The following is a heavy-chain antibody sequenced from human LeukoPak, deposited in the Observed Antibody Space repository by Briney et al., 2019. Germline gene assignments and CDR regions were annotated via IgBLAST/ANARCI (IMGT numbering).Heavy chain of an antibody. CDR1: GFTFSSYW. Sequence: PGGSPRLSCAASGFTFSSYWMHWVRQAPGKGLVWVSRINSDGSSTSYADSVKGRVTISRDNAKNTLYLQMNSLRAEDTAVYYCARGGYYYDSSGYYPGDYWGQGTLVTVSS. V-gene: IGHV3-74*01. CDR3: ARGGYYYDSSGYYPGDY. D-gene: IGHD3-22*01. CDR2: INSDGSST. J-gene: IGHJ4*02.